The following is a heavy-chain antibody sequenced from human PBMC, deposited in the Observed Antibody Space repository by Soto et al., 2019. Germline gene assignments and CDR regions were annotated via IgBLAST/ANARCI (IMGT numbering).Heavy chain of an antibody. D-gene: IGHD2-21*02. Sequence: VQLMESGGGLVYPGESLRLSCETSVFSFRDHSMNWVRQAPGKGLQWVSYISSTGDDIHYADFVKGRFTVSRDNAKNALFLQMNSLRDDDSAIYYCARLPKGSVVTGWGQGTLVTVSS. V-gene: IGHV3-48*02. CDR3: ARLPKGSVVTG. J-gene: IGHJ4*02. CDR2: ISSTGDDI. CDR1: VFSFRDHS.